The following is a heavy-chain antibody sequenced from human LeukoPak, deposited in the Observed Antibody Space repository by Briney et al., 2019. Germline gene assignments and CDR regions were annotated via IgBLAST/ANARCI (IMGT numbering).Heavy chain of an antibody. CDR3: ARGPAARPRKFDY. D-gene: IGHD6-6*01. J-gene: IGHJ4*02. V-gene: IGHV4-34*01. Sequence: KPSETLSLTCAVYGGSFSGYYWSWIRQPPGKGLEWIGEINHSGSTNYNPSLKSRVTISVDTSKNQFSLKLSSVTAADTAVYYCARGPAARPRKFDYWGQGTLVTVSS. CDR1: GGSFSGYY. CDR2: INHSGST.